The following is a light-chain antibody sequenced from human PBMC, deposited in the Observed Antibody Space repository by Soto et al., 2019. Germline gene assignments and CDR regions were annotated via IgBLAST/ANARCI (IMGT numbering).Light chain of an antibody. J-gene: IGKJ4*01. Sequence: DIQMTQSPSSVSASVGDRVTITCRASQGVSSWLAWYQQKPGEAPKLLVYATSSWQSGVPSRFSGSGSGTYFTLTSSSLQPEDFATYYCQQANSVPLTFGGGTKVDIK. CDR2: ATS. CDR1: QGVSSW. V-gene: IGKV1-12*01. CDR3: QQANSVPLT.